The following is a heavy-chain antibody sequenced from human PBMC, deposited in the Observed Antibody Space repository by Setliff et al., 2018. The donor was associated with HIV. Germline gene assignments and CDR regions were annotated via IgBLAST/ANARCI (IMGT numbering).Heavy chain of an antibody. J-gene: IGHJ4*02. Sequence: PGGSLRLSCAASRFTFDDYAMHWVRQAPGKGLEWVSGISWNSGGILYADSVKGRFTISRDNAKNSLYLQINSLRVEDTALYYCVRGYDVLIGSPDSWGQGTLVTVSS. CDR3: VRGYDVLIGSPDS. V-gene: IGHV3-9*01. CDR2: ISWNSGGI. D-gene: IGHD3-9*01. CDR1: RFTFDDYA.